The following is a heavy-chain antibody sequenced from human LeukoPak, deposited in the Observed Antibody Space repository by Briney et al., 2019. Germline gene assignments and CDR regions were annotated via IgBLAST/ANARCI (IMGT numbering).Heavy chain of an antibody. Sequence: GGSLRLSCAASGFTFSDYYMSWIRQAPGKGLEWVSYISSSGSTIYYADSVKGRFTISRDNAKNSQYLQMNSLRVEDTALYYCARAQTYGDSRLLLDYWGQGTLVTVSS. CDR2: ISSSGSTI. CDR3: ARAQTYGDSRLLLDY. D-gene: IGHD2-21*02. CDR1: GFTFSDYY. J-gene: IGHJ4*02. V-gene: IGHV3-11*01.